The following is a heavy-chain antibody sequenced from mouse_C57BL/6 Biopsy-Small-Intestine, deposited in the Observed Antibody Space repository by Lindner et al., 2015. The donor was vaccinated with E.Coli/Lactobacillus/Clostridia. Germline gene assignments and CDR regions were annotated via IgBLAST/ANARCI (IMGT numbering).Heavy chain of an antibody. V-gene: IGHV1-18*01. J-gene: IGHJ1*03. Sequence: VQLQESGPEMVKPGASVKIPCKASGYTFTDYNMDWVKQSHGKSLEWIGEINPNNGGTIYNQKFKGKATLTVDKSSSTAYMELRSLTSEDTAVYYCARAITTVVAFDWYFDVWGTGTTVTVSS. CDR1: GYTFTDYN. CDR2: INPNNGGT. D-gene: IGHD1-1*01. CDR3: ARAITTVVAFDWYFDV.